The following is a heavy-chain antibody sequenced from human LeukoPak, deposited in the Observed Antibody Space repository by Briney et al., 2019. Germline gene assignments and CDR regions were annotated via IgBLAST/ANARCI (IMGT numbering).Heavy chain of an antibody. CDR1: GGTFSSYA. D-gene: IGHD6-19*01. V-gene: IGHV1-69*13. J-gene: IGHJ4*02. Sequence: SVKVSCKASGGTFSSYATSWVRQAPGQGLEWMGGIIPISGTANYAQKFQGRVTITADESTSTAYMELSSLRSEDTAVYYCARGSRAGWLPAIWGQGTLVTVSS. CDR2: IIPISGTA. CDR3: ARGSRAGWLPAI.